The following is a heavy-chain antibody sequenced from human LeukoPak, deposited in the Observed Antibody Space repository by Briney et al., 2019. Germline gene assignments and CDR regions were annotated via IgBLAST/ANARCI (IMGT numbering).Heavy chain of an antibody. D-gene: IGHD6-13*01. CDR2: ISPSGGST. CDR1: GYTFTSNY. V-gene: IGHV1-46*01. Sequence: ASVKVSCKAFGYTFTSNYMHWVRQAPGQGPEWMGVISPSGGSTTYAQKFQGRVTMTTDTSTSTAYMELRSLRSDDTAVYYCARDLGYSSSSYLDYWGQGTLVTVSS. J-gene: IGHJ4*02. CDR3: ARDLGYSSSSYLDY.